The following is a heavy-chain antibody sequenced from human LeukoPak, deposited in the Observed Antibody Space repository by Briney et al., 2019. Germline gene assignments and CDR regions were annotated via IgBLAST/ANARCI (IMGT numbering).Heavy chain of an antibody. J-gene: IGHJ5*02. CDR3: ARQYNYLFDP. CDR2: IRNGGFT. V-gene: IGHV4-31*03. D-gene: IGHD5-24*01. CDR1: GDSINSAGDF. Sequence: PSETLSLTCSLSGDSINSAGDFWGWTRQLPGKGLEWIGYIRNGGFTNYNPSLKSRVTMSIDRSKNQVYLNVISVTAADTAVYYCARQYNYLFDPWGRGTLVIVSS.